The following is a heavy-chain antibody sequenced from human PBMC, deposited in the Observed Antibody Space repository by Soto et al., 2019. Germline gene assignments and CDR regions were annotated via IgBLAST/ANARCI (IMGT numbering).Heavy chain of an antibody. J-gene: IGHJ5*02. V-gene: IGHV4-4*07. Sequence: QVHLQESGPGLVKPSGTLSLTCTVSGGAISTYYWTWIRQPAGKGLEWIGRIYSSGSTKYNPSLQSRVTMSLDTSNNQFSLRLTSVTAADTAVYYCARGQRFSDWFDPWGQGTLVTVSS. CDR2: IYSSGST. D-gene: IGHD3-3*01. CDR3: ARGQRFSDWFDP. CDR1: GGAISTYY.